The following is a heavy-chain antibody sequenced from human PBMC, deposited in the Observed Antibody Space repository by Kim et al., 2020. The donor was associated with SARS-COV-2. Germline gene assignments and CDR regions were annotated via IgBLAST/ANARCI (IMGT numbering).Heavy chain of an antibody. V-gene: IGHV4-59*08. J-gene: IGHJ6*02. CDR2: IYYSGST. D-gene: IGHD3-9*01. Sequence: SETLSLTCTVSGGSISSYYWSWIRQPPGKGLEWIGYIYYSGSTNYNPSLKSRVTISVDTSKNQFSLKLSSVTAADTAVYYCARLLRYFDWLPKNSYYYYGMDVWGQGTTVTVSS. CDR1: GGSISSYY. CDR3: ARLLRYFDWLPKNSYYYYGMDV.